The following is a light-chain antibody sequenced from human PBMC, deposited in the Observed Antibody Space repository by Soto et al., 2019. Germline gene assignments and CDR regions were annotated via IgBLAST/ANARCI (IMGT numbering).Light chain of an antibody. V-gene: IGKV2-28*01. CDR3: MQALQTPYT. CDR1: QSLLHSNGYNY. CDR2: LGS. Sequence: DIVMTQSPLSLPVTPGEPASISCRSSQSLLHSNGYNYLDWYLQKQGQSPQLLIYLGSNRASWVPYRCSGSGSGTDFTLKISRVEAEDVGVYYCMQALQTPYTFGQGTKLEIK. J-gene: IGKJ2*01.